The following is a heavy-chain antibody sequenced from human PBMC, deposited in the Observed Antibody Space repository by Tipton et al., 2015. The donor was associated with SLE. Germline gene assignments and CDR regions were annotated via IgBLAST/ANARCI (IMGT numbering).Heavy chain of an antibody. D-gene: IGHD4-11*01. CDR3: AEYRPLPRLQFNY. V-gene: IGHV4-39*06. J-gene: IGHJ4*02. CDR1: GGSISSRSYY. Sequence: LRLSCIVSGGSISSRSYYWGWTRQPPGKGLEWIASIYYSGTTNYNPSLKSRVTISVDTAKNQIPLKLSSVTAADTAVYYCAEYRPLPRLQFNYWGQGTLVTVSS. CDR2: IYYSGTT.